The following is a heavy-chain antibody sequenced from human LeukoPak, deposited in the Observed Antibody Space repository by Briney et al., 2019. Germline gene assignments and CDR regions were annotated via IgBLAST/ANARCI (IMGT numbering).Heavy chain of an antibody. Sequence: GGSLRLSCAASGFSVSYNYMSWVRQVPGKGLEWASVIYANGRTYYADSVKGRFTISRDNSQNTVDLQMNSLRDEDTAMYYCPTTVPNVVATMITDYWGQGTLVTVSS. D-gene: IGHD5-12*01. CDR3: PTTVPNVVATMITDY. CDR2: IYANGRT. J-gene: IGHJ4*02. V-gene: IGHV3-53*01. CDR1: GFSVSYNY.